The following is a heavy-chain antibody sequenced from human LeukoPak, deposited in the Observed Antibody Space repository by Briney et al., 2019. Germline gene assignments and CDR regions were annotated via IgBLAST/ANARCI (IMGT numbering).Heavy chain of an antibody. CDR2: TPYDGTHS. V-gene: IGHV3-30*02. CDR1: VFPFSIYG. J-gene: IGHJ4*02. CDR3: ARDNSYGFVGCMDY. Sequence: GRTLRLSCAVSVFPFSIYGMHWVPGAPGKGRECVVFTPYDGTHSEYEDSGKGRFSIARDDSTSTLYLQMNSLRAEDTGVYYCARDNSYGFVGCMDYWGQGTRVTVSS. D-gene: IGHD5-18*01.